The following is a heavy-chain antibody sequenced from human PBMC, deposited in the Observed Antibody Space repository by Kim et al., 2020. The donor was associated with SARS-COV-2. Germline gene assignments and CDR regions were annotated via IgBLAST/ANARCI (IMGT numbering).Heavy chain of an antibody. J-gene: IGHJ4*02. CDR3: AKGRRNTCFSSVDC. CDR1: GFSFSKYA. Sequence: GGSLRLSCAASGFSFSKYAMNWVRQAPGKGPEWVSVISGNGDTTYYPDSMKGRFTISRDNSKNTLFLHMNSLRVDDTAIYYCAKGRRNTCFSSVDCWGQG. D-gene: IGHD2-21*02. V-gene: IGHV3-23*01. CDR2: ISGNGDTT.